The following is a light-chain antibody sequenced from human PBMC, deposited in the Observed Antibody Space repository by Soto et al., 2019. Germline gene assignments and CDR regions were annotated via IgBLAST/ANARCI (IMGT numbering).Light chain of an antibody. Sequence: DVQMTQSPSSLSASVGDRVTITCRASHDIRNYLAWYQHKPGQVPKLLIYAASTLQSGAPSRFSGSGYGTDFTLTISSLQHEYFATYYCQKYDTARTFGQGTKVEI. J-gene: IGKJ1*01. CDR1: HDIRNY. CDR2: AAS. CDR3: QKYDTART. V-gene: IGKV1-27*01.